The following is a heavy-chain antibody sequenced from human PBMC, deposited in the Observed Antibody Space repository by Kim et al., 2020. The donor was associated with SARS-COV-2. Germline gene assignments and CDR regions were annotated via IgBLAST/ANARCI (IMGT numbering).Heavy chain of an antibody. V-gene: IGHV3-30*18. CDR3: AKWWGYCSSTSCPGNFDY. Sequence: GGSLRLSCAASGFTFSSYGMHWVRQAPGKGLEWVAVISYDGSNKYYADSVKGRFTISRDNSKNTLYLQMNSLRAEDTAVYYCAKWWGYCSSTSCPGNFDYWGQGTLVTVSS. CDR2: ISYDGSNK. J-gene: IGHJ4*02. CDR1: GFTFSSYG. D-gene: IGHD2-2*01.